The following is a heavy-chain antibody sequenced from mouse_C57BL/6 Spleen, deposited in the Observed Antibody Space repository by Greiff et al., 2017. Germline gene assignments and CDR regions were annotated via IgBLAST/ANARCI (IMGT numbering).Heavy chain of an antibody. D-gene: IGHD2-1*01. CDR2: IHPNSGST. V-gene: IGHV1-64*01. CDR3: ARVGDYGNPFAY. J-gene: IGHJ3*01. CDR1: GYTFTSYW. Sequence: QVQLQQSGAELVKPGASVKLSCKASGYTFTSYWMHWVKQRPGQGLEWIGMIHPNSGSTNYNEKFKSKATLTVDKSSSTAYMQLSSLTSEDSAVYYCARVGDYGNPFAYWGQGTLVTVSA.